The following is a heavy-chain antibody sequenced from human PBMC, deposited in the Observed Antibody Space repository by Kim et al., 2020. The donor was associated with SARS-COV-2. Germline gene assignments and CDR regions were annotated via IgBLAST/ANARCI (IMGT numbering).Heavy chain of an antibody. Sequence: ASVKVSCKASGFTFSKFAFHWVRQAPGQRLEWLGLINAGNGNTMYPQKFEGRVIITRDTSASTVYMEMSSLRSEDTAIYYCAREKDLLPLFDHWGQGTPVTVSS. J-gene: IGHJ4*02. V-gene: IGHV1-3*01. CDR3: AREKDLLPLFDH. D-gene: IGHD1-26*01. CDR2: INAGNGNT. CDR1: GFTFSKFA.